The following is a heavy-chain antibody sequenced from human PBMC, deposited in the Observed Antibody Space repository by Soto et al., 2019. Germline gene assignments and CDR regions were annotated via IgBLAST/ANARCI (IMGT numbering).Heavy chain of an antibody. CDR3: ARDRRVVVPAADQSRVRYYYYGMDV. CDR1: GGSISSYY. Sequence: SETLSLTCTVSGGSISSYYWSWIRQPPGKGLEWIGYIYYSGSTNYNPSLKSRVTISVDTSKNQFSLKLSSVTAADTAVYYCARDRRVVVPAADQSRVRYYYYGMDVWGQGTTVTVSS. CDR2: IYYSGST. V-gene: IGHV4-59*01. D-gene: IGHD2-2*01. J-gene: IGHJ6*02.